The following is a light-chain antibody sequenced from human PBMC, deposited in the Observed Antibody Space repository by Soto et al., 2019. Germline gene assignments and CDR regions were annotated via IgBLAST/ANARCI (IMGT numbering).Light chain of an antibody. Sequence: EIVLTQSPATLSLSPGESATLSCKASQSVRTFLAWYQQKPGQTPRLLIYDASKRATGIPARFSGSGSGTDFHLTISSLEPEDFAVYYCKQRSNWPPALSFGGGTKVEI. CDR2: DAS. CDR3: KQRSNWPPALS. J-gene: IGKJ4*01. V-gene: IGKV3-11*01. CDR1: QSVRTF.